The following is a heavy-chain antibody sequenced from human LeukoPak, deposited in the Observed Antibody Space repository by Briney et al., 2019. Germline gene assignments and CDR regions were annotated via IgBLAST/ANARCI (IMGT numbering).Heavy chain of an antibody. Sequence: SETLSLTCTVSGGSISSYYWSWIRQPPGKGLEWIGYIYYSGSTNYNPSLKSRVTISVDTSKNQFSLKLSSVTAADTAVYYCARLPLRYFDWLSYYYYGTDVWGQGTTVTVSS. D-gene: IGHD3-9*01. CDR3: ARLPLRYFDWLSYYYYGTDV. J-gene: IGHJ6*02. V-gene: IGHV4-59*08. CDR2: IYYSGST. CDR1: GGSISSYY.